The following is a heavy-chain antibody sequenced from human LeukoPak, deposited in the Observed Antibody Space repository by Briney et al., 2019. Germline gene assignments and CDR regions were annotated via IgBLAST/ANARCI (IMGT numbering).Heavy chain of an antibody. CDR2: IKSKTDGGTT. CDR1: GFTFSNAW. J-gene: IGHJ4*02. D-gene: IGHD1-14*01. V-gene: IGHV3-15*01. Sequence: GGSLRLSYADSGFTFSNAWMSWVRQAPGKGLEWVRRIKSKTDGGTTDYAAPVKGRFTISRDDSKNTLYLQMNSLKTEDTAVYYCTTEVRRPPIAGRKHFDYWGQGTLVTVSS. CDR3: TTEVRRPPIAGRKHFDY.